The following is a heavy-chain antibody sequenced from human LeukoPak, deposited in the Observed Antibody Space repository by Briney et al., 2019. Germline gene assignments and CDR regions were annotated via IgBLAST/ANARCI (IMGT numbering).Heavy chain of an antibody. Sequence: SVKVSCKASGGTFSSYAISWVRQAPGQGLEWMGRIIPIFGTANYAQKFQGRVTITTDESTSTAYMELSSLRSEDTAVYYCARGRQVGATVHFDYWGQGTLVTVSS. CDR1: GGTFSSYA. D-gene: IGHD1-26*01. CDR2: IIPIFGTA. CDR3: ARGRQVGATVHFDY. J-gene: IGHJ4*02. V-gene: IGHV1-69*05.